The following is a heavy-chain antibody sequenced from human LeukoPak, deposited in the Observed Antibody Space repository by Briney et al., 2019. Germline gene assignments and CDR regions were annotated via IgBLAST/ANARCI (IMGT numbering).Heavy chain of an antibody. Sequence: GGSLRLSCAASGFAVSSDYVSWVRQAPGKGLEWVSVIYADGSTYYADSVKGRFTISRDNSKNTVYLQVNTLRAEDTALYYCARLEKQQRGFYFDYWGQGTLVTVSS. V-gene: IGHV3-53*01. CDR3: ARLEKQQRGFYFDY. CDR1: GFAVSSDY. CDR2: IYADGST. J-gene: IGHJ4*02. D-gene: IGHD6-13*01.